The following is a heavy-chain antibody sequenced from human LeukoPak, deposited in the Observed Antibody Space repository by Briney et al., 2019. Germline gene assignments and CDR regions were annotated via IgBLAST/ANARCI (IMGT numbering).Heavy chain of an antibody. V-gene: IGHV4-39*01. D-gene: IGHD6-19*01. CDR1: GGSISSSSYY. J-gene: IGHJ4*02. CDR3: ARTYHSGYSSGWFLTPKTNHFDY. Sequence: PSETLSLTCTVSGGSISSSSYYWGWIRQPPGKGLEWIGSIYYSGSTYYNPSLKSRVTISVDTSKNQFSLKLSSVTAADTAVYYCARTYHSGYSSGWFLTPKTNHFDYWGQGTLVTVSS. CDR2: IYYSGST.